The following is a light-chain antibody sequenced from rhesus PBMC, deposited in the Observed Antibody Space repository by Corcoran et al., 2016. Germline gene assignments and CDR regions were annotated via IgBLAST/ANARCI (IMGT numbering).Light chain of an antibody. CDR3: QQYSRIPPRT. CDR1: QSISSW. J-gene: IGKJ1*01. V-gene: IGKV1-22*01. CDR2: KAF. Sequence: DIQMTQSPSSLSASVGDTVTITCRASQSISSWVAWYQPKPGNAPKLLIYKAFSLQSGVPSRFSGSGSGSYFTLTISSLQSEDFAAYYCQQYSRIPPRTFGQETKVEIK.